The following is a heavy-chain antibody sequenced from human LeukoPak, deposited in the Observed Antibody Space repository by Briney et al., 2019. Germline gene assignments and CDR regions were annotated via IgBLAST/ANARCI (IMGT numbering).Heavy chain of an antibody. D-gene: IGHD6-13*01. Sequence: GGSLRLSCAASGFTFSSYGMHWVGQAPGKGLEWVAFIRYDGSNKYYADSVKGRFTISRDNSKNTMYLQMNSLRAEDTAVYYCARDVYSSSWYAYYWGQGTLVTVSS. CDR2: IRYDGSNK. V-gene: IGHV3-30*02. CDR1: GFTFSSYG. CDR3: ARDVYSSSWYAYY. J-gene: IGHJ4*02.